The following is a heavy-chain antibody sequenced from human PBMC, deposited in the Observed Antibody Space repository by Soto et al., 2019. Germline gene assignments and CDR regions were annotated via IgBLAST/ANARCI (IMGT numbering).Heavy chain of an antibody. Sequence: QVQLVESGGGVVQPGRSLRLSCAASGFTFSSYGMHWVRQAPGKGLEWVAVIWYDGSNKYYADSVKGRFTISRDNSKHTLYLQMNSLRAEDTAVYYCATNQQRTAYYFDYWGQGTLVTVSS. CDR3: ATNQQRTAYYFDY. CDR2: IWYDGSNK. V-gene: IGHV3-33*01. CDR1: GFTFSSYG. D-gene: IGHD6-25*01. J-gene: IGHJ4*02.